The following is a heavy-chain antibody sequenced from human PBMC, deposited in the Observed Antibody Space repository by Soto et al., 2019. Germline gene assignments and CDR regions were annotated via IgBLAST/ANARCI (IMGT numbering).Heavy chain of an antibody. V-gene: IGHV1-18*01. CDR3: ARDGAGGDYYQTHYNWFDP. Sequence: ASVKVSCKASGYTFTSYGISWVRQAPGQGLEWMGWISAYNGNTNYAQKLQGRVTMTTDTSTSTAYMELRSLRSDDTAVYYCARDGAGGDYYQTHYNWFDPWGQGTLITVSS. J-gene: IGHJ5*02. CDR2: ISAYNGNT. D-gene: IGHD4-17*01. CDR1: GYTFTSYG.